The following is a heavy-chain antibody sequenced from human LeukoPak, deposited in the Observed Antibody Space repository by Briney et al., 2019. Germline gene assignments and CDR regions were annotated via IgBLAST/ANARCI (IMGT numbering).Heavy chain of an antibody. CDR1: GFNFDNYW. Sequence: GGSLRLSCAASGFNFDNYWISWVRQAPGKGLEWVANIREDGSEKYYVDSVKGRFTISRDNAKESLYLQMNSLRAEDSALYYCARWLDRWGQGTLVTVSS. CDR3: ARWLDR. D-gene: IGHD2-2*03. J-gene: IGHJ4*02. CDR2: IREDGSEK. V-gene: IGHV3-7*01.